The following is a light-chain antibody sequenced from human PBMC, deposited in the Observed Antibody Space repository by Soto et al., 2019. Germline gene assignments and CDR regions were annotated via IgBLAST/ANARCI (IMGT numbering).Light chain of an antibody. CDR2: KAT. CDR1: QSIGSW. Sequence: DIQMTQSPSTLSASVGDGVTITCRASQSIGSWLAWYQQKPGKAPKLLIYKATNLQSGVPSRFSGSGSGTDFSPTISSLQPVDSATYFCQQYNDFQYTFGPGSKLEI. V-gene: IGKV1-5*03. CDR3: QQYNDFQYT. J-gene: IGKJ2*01.